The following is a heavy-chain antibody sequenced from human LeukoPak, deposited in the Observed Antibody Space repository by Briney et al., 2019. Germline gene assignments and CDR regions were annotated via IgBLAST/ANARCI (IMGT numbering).Heavy chain of an antibody. CDR2: IYHSGST. V-gene: IGHV4-38-2*01. CDR1: GYSISSGYY. CDR3: ARQVGSVVLEWLPTSSYWYFDL. D-gene: IGHD3-3*01. Sequence: PSETLSLTCAVSGYSISSGYYWGWIRRPPGKGLEWIGSIYHSGSTYYNPSLKSRVTISVDTSKNQFSLKLSSVTAADTAVYYCARQVGSVVLEWLPTSSYWYFDLWGRGTLVTVSS. J-gene: IGHJ2*01.